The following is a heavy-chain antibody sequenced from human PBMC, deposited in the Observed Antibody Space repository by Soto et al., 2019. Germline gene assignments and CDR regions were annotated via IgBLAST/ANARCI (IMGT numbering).Heavy chain of an antibody. Sequence: SVKVSCKASGGTFSSCAISWVRRAPGQGLEWMGGIIPIFGTANYAQKFQGRVTITADKSTSTAYMELSSLRSEDTAVYYCARGGGYCRGGSCYGWFDPWGQGTLVTVSS. CDR3: ARGGGYCRGGSCYGWFDP. CDR2: IIPIFGTA. V-gene: IGHV1-69*06. CDR1: GGTFSSCA. J-gene: IGHJ5*02. D-gene: IGHD2-15*01.